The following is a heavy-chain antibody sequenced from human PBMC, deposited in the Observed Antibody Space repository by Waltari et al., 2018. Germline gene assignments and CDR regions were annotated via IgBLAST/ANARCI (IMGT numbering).Heavy chain of an antibody. CDR3: AREADLPSVAGGSDWFDP. J-gene: IGHJ5*02. CDR2: INPSGGST. V-gene: IGHV1-46*01. Sequence: QVQLVQSGAEVKKPGASVKVSCKASGYTFTSYYMHWVRQAPGQGLEWMGIINPSGGSTSYAQKFQGRVTMTRETSTSTVYMELSSLRSEDTAVYYCAREADLPSVAGGSDWFDPWGQGTLVTVSS. CDR1: GYTFTSYY. D-gene: IGHD2-15*01.